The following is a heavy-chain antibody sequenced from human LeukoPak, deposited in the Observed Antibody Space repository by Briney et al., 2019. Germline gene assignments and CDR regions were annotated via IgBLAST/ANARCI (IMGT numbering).Heavy chain of an antibody. V-gene: IGHV1-46*03. CDR2: INPSGGST. J-gene: IGHJ5*02. Sequence: GASVKVSCKASGYTFTSYYMHWVRQAPGQGLEWMGIINPSGGSTTYAQRFQGRVTMTRDTSTSTVYMELSSLRSEDTAVYYCTRGLNSYNWFDPWGQGTLVTVSS. CDR1: GYTFTSYY. CDR3: TRGLNSYNWFDP. D-gene: IGHD3/OR15-3a*01.